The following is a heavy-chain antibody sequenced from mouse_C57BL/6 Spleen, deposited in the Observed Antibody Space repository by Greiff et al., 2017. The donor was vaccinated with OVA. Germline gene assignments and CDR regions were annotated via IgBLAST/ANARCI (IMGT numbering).Heavy chain of an antibody. J-gene: IGHJ2*01. V-gene: IGHV1-50*01. CDR3: ATYYYGSSDFDY. Sequence: VQLQQPGAELVKPGASVKLSCKASGYTFTSYWMQWVKQRPGQGLEWIGEIDPSDSYTNYNQKFKGKATLTVDTSSSTAYMQLSSLTSEDSAVYYCATYYYGSSDFDYWGQGTTLTVSS. D-gene: IGHD1-1*01. CDR1: GYTFTSYW. CDR2: IDPSDSYT.